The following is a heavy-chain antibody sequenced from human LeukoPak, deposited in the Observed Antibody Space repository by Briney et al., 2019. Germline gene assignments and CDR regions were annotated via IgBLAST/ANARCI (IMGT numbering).Heavy chain of an antibody. D-gene: IGHD3-22*01. V-gene: IGHV3-23*01. Sequence: PGGSLRLSCAASGFTFSSYAMSWVRQAPGKGLEWVSAISGSGGSTYYADSVKGRFTISKDNSKNTLYLQMNSLRAEDTAVYYCAKELNYYDSSGYGDYWGQGTLVTVSS. J-gene: IGHJ4*02. CDR3: AKELNYYDSSGYGDY. CDR2: ISGSGGST. CDR1: GFTFSSYA.